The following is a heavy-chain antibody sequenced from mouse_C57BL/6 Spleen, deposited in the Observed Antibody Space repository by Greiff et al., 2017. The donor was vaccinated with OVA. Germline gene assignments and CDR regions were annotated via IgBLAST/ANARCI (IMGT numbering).Heavy chain of an antibody. CDR2: ISSGSSTI. CDR3: ARARTVVANGRGFAY. CDR1: GFTFSDYG. D-gene: IGHD1-1*01. V-gene: IGHV5-17*01. J-gene: IGHJ3*01. Sequence: EVHLVESGGGLVKPGGSLKLSCAASGFTFSDYGMHWVRQAPEKGLEWVAYISSGSSTIYYADTVKGRFTISRDNAKNTLFLQMTSLRSEDTAMYYCARARTVVANGRGFAYWGQGTLVTVSA.